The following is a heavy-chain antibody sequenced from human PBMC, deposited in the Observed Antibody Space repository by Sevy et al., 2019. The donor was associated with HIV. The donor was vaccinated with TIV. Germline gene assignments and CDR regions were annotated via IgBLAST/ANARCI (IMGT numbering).Heavy chain of an antibody. J-gene: IGHJ3*01. Sequence: GGSLRLSCAASGFTFSNSFMSWARQAPGRGLEWVVRITRKIDGETTLYAAPVKGRFTISRDDSRNTMYLQMDSLKIEDTAMYYCGTGDAYDVSGQGTTVTVSS. CDR2: ITRKIDGETT. CDR3: GTGDAYDV. V-gene: IGHV3-15*06. D-gene: IGHD7-27*01. CDR1: GFTFSNSF.